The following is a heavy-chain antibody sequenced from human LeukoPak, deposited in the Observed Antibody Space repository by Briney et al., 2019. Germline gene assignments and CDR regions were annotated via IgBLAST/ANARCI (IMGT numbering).Heavy chain of an antibody. CDR2: IYHSGST. CDR1: GGSISSGGYS. Sequence: SETLSLTCAVSGGSISSGGYSWSWIRQPPGKGLEWIGYIYHSGSTYYNPSLKSRVTISVDRSKNQFSLKLSSVTAADTAVYYCAIYPYDGSGTNWGQGTLVTVSS. CDR3: AIYPYDGSGTN. V-gene: IGHV4-30-2*01. J-gene: IGHJ4*02. D-gene: IGHD3-10*01.